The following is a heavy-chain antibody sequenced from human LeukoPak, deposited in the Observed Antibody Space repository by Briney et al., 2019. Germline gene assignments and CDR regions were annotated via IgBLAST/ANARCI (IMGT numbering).Heavy chain of an antibody. V-gene: IGHV3-74*01. J-gene: IGHJ4*02. CDR2: IKYDGSAT. D-gene: IGHD3-3*01. CDR1: GFTFSNYW. CDR3: VSGSLQSGYNFDY. Sequence: GGSLRLSCAASGFTFSNYWMHWIRQVPGKGLVWVSHIKYDGSATNYADSVKGRFTISRDNAKNTLYLQMNSLRAEDTAVYYCVSGSLQSGYNFDYWGQGALVTVSS.